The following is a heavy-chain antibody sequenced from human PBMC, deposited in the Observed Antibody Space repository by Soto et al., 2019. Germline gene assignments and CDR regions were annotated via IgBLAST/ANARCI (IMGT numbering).Heavy chain of an antibody. V-gene: IGHV3-7*01. CDR3: GRGDTPMITGMDSFDI. D-gene: IGHD5-18*01. J-gene: IGHJ3*02. CDR2: IKQDGTEK. CDR1: GFTFSRYW. Sequence: SGGSLRLSCAASGFTFSRYWMNWVRQAPGKGLEWVANIKQDGTEKNYVDSVKGRFTISRDNAKNSLYLHMDSLRAEDTAVYFCGRGDTPMITGMDSFDIWGQGTLVTVS.